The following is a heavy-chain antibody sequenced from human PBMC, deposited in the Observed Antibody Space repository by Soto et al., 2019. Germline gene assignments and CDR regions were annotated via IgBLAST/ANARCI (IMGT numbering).Heavy chain of an antibody. D-gene: IGHD3-9*01. J-gene: IGHJ6*02. CDR1: GYTFTGYY. V-gene: IGHV1-2*04. Sequence: ASVKVSCKASGYTFTGYYMHWVRQAPGQGLEWMGWINPNSGGTNYAQKFQGWVTMTRGTSISTAYMELSRLRSDDTAVYYCAMAYYDILTGYYRGYYYYGMDVWGQGTTVTVSS. CDR3: AMAYYDILTGYYRGYYYYGMDV. CDR2: INPNSGGT.